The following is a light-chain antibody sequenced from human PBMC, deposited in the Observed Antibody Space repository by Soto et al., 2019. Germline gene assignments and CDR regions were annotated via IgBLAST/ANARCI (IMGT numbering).Light chain of an antibody. CDR3: QQYNRWVT. V-gene: IGKV3D-15*01. CDR2: GAS. Sequence: EIVMTQSPATLSVSPGERATLSCRASQSVSSSYLAWYQQKPGQAPRLLIYGASSRATGIPDRFSGSGSGTEFTLTIDSLQSEDFAVYYCQQYNRWVTFGGGTKVDIK. J-gene: IGKJ4*01. CDR1: QSVSSSY.